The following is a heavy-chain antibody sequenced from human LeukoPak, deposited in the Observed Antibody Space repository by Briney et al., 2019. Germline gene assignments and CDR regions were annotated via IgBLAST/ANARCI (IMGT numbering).Heavy chain of an antibody. CDR2: INPSGGST. CDR3: ARDEGLRHWYFDL. Sequence: ASVKVSCKASGCTFTSYYMHWVRQAPGQELEWMGIINPSGGSTSYAQKFQGRVTMTRDTSTSTVYMELSNLRSEDTAVYYCARDEGLRHWYFDLWGRGTLVTVSS. D-gene: IGHD4-17*01. CDR1: GCTFTSYY. V-gene: IGHV1-46*01. J-gene: IGHJ2*01.